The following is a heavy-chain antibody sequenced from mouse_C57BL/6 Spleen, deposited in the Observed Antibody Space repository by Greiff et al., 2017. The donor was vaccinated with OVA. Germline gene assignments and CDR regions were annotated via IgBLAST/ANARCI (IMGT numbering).Heavy chain of an antibody. J-gene: IGHJ4*01. D-gene: IGHD1-1*01. V-gene: IGHV1-82*01. CDR3: ARSYYYGSSDYAMDY. CDR2: IYPGDGDT. Sequence: QVQLQQSGPELVKPGASVKISCKASGYAFSSSWMNWVKQRPGKGLECIGRIYPGDGDTNYTGKFKGKATLTADKSSSTAYMQLSSLTSEDSAVYFCARSYYYGSSDYAMDYWGQGTSVTVSS. CDR1: GYAFSSSW.